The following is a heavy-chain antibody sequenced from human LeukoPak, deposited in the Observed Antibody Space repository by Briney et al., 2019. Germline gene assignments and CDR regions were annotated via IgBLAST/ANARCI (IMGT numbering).Heavy chain of an antibody. D-gene: IGHD4-17*01. V-gene: IGHV4-59*08. Sequence: SETLSLTCTVSGGSISSYYWSWIRQPPGKGLEWIGYIYYSGSTNYNPSLKGRVTISVDTSKNQFSLKLSSVTAADTAVYYCARTDYGDYPSFDYWGQGTLVTVSS. CDR2: IYYSGST. CDR3: ARTDYGDYPSFDY. CDR1: GGSISSYY. J-gene: IGHJ4*02.